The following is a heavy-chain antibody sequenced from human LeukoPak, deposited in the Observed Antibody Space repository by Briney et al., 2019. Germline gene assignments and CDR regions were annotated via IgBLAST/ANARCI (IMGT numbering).Heavy chain of an antibody. CDR3: ASGHRLGLHAFDI. CDR1: GFTVSSNY. CDR2: IYSGGST. D-gene: IGHD3-9*01. J-gene: IGHJ3*02. V-gene: IGHV3-66*01. Sequence: GGSLRLSCAASGFTVSSNYMSWVRQAPGKGLEWVSVIYSGGSTYYADSVKGRFTISRDNSKSTLYLQMNSLRAEDTAVYYCASGHRLGLHAFDIWGQGTMVTVSS.